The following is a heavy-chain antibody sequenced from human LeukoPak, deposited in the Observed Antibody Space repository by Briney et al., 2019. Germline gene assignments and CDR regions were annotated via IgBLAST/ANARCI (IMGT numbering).Heavy chain of an antibody. D-gene: IGHD3-10*01. CDR2: MNPKSGNT. CDR3: ARLGVVRGVINY. CDR1: GYTFTSYD. V-gene: IGHV1-8*01. Sequence: RASVKVSCKASGYTFTSYDINWVRQATGQGLEWMGWMNPKSGNTGYAQKFQGRVTMTRSTSMSTAYMELSSLRSEDTAVYYCARLGVVRGVINYWGQGTLVTVSS. J-gene: IGHJ4*02.